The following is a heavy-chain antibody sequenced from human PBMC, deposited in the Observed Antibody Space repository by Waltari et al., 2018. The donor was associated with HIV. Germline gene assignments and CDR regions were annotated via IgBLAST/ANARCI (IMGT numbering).Heavy chain of an antibody. D-gene: IGHD2-8*01. CDR1: GFHFRNFA. Sequence: EVQLLESGGGLVQPGESLRLSCKAYGFHFRNFAMSWVRQAPGKGPEWVSALSGSGSTAADADYVKGRFTISRDFSNNTLFLQMNNLRAEDTAVYFCAKSMRDLRPSAFDVWGQGTMVAISS. V-gene: IGHV3-23*01. CDR2: LSGSGSTA. J-gene: IGHJ3*01. CDR3: AKSMRDLRPSAFDV.